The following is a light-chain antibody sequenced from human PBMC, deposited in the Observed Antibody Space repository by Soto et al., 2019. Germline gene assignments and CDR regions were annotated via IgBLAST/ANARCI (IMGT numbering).Light chain of an antibody. J-gene: IGKJ1*01. CDR1: QSVRGN. CDR3: QQFNIWPWT. Sequence: EIVMTQSPATLSVSPGERATLSCRASQSVRGNLAWYQQKPGRAPRLLIYGASTRATGIPARFSGSGSGTEFTLTISSLQSEDFAVYYCQQFNIWPWTFGQGTKVEIK. CDR2: GAS. V-gene: IGKV3-15*01.